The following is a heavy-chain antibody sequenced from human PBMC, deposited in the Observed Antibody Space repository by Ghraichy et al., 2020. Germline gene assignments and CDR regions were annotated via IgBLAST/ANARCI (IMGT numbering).Heavy chain of an antibody. CDR3: ATVWGSSPKKLDY. CDR2: ISGSGGST. Sequence: GGSLRLSCAASGFTFSSYAMSWVRQAPGKGLEWVSAISGSGGSTYYADSVKGRFTISRDNSKNTLYLQMNSLRAEDTAVYYCATVWGSSPKKLDYWGQGTLVTVSS. V-gene: IGHV3-23*01. J-gene: IGHJ4*02. D-gene: IGHD3-16*01. CDR1: GFTFSSYA.